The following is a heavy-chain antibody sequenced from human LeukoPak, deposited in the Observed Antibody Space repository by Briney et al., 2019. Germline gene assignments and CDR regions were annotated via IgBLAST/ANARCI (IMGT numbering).Heavy chain of an antibody. V-gene: IGHV3-20*04. Sequence: PGGSLRLSCAASGFTFSSYSMNWVRQAPGKGLEWVSYITWNGVGTAYADSMKGRFTVSRDNVKNSLFLQMDSLRAEDTALYYCARSMTTVTTRFFDLWGRGTLVTVSS. J-gene: IGHJ2*01. CDR3: ARSMTTVTTRFFDL. D-gene: IGHD4-17*01. CDR2: ITWNGVGT. CDR1: GFTFSSYS.